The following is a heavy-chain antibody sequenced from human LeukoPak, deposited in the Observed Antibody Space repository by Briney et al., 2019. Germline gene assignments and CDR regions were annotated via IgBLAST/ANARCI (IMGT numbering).Heavy chain of an antibody. V-gene: IGHV5-51*01. D-gene: IGHD3-22*01. Sequence: GESLKISCKGSGYSFTSYWIGWVRQMPGKGLEWMGIIYPGDSDTRYSPFFQGQVTISADKSISTAYLQWSSLKASDTAMYYCARHGRGNYYDSSGYYGPVVYWGQGTLVTVSS. CDR1: GYSFTSYW. CDR2: IYPGDSDT. CDR3: ARHGRGNYYDSSGYYGPVVY. J-gene: IGHJ4*02.